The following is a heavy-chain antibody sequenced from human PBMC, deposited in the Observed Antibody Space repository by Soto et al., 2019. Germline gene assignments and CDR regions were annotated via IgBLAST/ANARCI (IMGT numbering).Heavy chain of an antibody. CDR2: IYHSGST. Sequence: SESLSLTCAVSGYSISSGYYCCWLRPPPGKGLEWIGSIYHSGSTYYNPSFKSRVTISVDTSKNQFSLKLSSVTAADTAVYYCSIDQAYSGILTGYPDYWGQVTLVTVSS. J-gene: IGHJ4*02. CDR3: SIDQAYSGILTGYPDY. V-gene: IGHV4-38-2*02. CDR1: GYSISSGYY. D-gene: IGHD3-9*01.